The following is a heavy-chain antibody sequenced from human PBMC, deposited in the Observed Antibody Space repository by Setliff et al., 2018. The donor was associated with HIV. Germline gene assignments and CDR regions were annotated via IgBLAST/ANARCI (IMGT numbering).Heavy chain of an antibody. J-gene: IGHJ6*03. CDR1: GGSISTVNW. CDR2: IDHSGGS. D-gene: IGHD3-3*01. V-gene: IGHV4-4*02. Sequence: PSETLSLTCAVSGGSISTVNWWTWVRQPPGKGLEWIGEIDHSGGSKYNPSLTGRVTMSVDKSKSQFSLNLNSVTAADTAVYYCARSSTEGVEDGVTIFGVVYYYYYMDVWGKGTTVTVSS. CDR3: ARSSTEGVEDGVTIFGVVYYYYYMDV.